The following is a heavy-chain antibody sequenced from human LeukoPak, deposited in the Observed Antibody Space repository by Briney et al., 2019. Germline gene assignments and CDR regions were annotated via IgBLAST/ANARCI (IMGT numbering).Heavy chain of an antibody. CDR1: GFTFSSYA. CDR2: ISYDGSNK. CDR3: ARSPEDWFNWFDP. J-gene: IGHJ5*02. V-gene: IGHV3-30-3*01. Sequence: GGSLRLSCAASGFTFSSYAMHWVRQAPGKGLEWVAVISYDGSNKYYADSVKGRFTISRDNSKNTLYLQMNSLRAEDTAVYYCARSPEDWFNWFDPWGQGTLVTVSS. D-gene: IGHD3/OR15-3a*01.